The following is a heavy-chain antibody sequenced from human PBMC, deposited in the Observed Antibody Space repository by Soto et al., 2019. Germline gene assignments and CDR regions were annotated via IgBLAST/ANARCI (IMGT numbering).Heavy chain of an antibody. Sequence: ASVKVSCKASGYTFTSYGISWVRQAPGQGLEWMGWISAYNGNTNYAQKLQGRVTMTTDTSTSTAYMELRSLRSDDTAVYYCARDYSSSWYGWFDPWGQGTLVTSPQ. J-gene: IGHJ5*02. V-gene: IGHV1-18*01. CDR2: ISAYNGNT. CDR3: ARDYSSSWYGWFDP. D-gene: IGHD6-13*01. CDR1: GYTFTSYG.